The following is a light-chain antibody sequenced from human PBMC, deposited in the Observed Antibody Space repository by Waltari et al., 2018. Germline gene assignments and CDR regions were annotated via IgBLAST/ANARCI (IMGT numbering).Light chain of an antibody. CDR3: QQLNSYPLT. CDR1: QGISSY. Sequence: DIQLTQSPSFLSASVGDRVTITCRASQGISSYLAWYQQKPGKAPKLLIYAASTLQSGVPSRFSGSESETEFTLTISSLQPEDFATYYCQQLNSYPLTFGGGTKVEI. J-gene: IGKJ4*01. CDR2: AAS. V-gene: IGKV1-9*01.